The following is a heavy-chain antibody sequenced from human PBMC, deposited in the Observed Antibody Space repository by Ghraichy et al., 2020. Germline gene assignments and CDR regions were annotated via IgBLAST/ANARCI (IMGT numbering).Heavy chain of an antibody. CDR2: IKSKTDGGTT. CDR3: TTDLAVLMVYAMGLPSDY. D-gene: IGHD2-8*01. Sequence: GGSLRLSCAASGFTFSNAWMSWVRQAPGKGLEWVGRIKSKTDGGTTDYAAPVKGRFTISRDDSKNTLYLQMNSLKTEDTAVYYCTTDLAVLMVYAMGLPSDYWGQGTLVTVSS. J-gene: IGHJ4*02. CDR1: GFTFSNAW. V-gene: IGHV3-15*01.